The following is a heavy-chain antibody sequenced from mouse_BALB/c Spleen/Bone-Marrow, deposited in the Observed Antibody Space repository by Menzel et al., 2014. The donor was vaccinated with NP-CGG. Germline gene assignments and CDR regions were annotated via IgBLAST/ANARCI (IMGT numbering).Heavy chain of an antibody. V-gene: IGHV14-3*02. CDR1: GFNIKDTY. J-gene: IGHJ3*01. CDR2: IDPANGNT. D-gene: IGHD1-1*01. Sequence: VQLQQPGAELVKPGASVKLSCTASGFNIKDTYMHWVKQRPDQGLEWIGRIDPANGNTKYNPKFQGKATITADTSSNTAYLQLSSLTSEDTAVYYCANYYYGSSLFAYWGQGTLVTVSA. CDR3: ANYYYGSSLFAY.